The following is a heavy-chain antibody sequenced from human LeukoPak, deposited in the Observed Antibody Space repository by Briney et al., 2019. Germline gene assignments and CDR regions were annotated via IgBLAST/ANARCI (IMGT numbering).Heavy chain of an antibody. D-gene: IGHD3-10*01. J-gene: IGHJ3*01. CDR1: GYIFSNHD. CDR3: ARDARGAPDADDAFDL. Sequence: ASVKVSCKASGYIFSNHDFDWVRQAPGQGLEWMGWMNPNSGATGYAQKFQGRVTMTRDPSIRTAYMELRGLTSEDTAVYYCARDARGAPDADDAFDLWGQGTMVTVSS. CDR2: MNPNSGAT. V-gene: IGHV1-8*02.